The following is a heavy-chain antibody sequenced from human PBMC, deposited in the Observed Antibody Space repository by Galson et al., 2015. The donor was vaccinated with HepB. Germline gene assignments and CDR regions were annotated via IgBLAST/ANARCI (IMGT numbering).Heavy chain of an antibody. J-gene: IGHJ4*02. Sequence: SVKVSCKASGYTFTGYYMHWVRQAPGQGLEWMGWINPNSGGTNYAQKFQGWVTMTRDTSISTAYMELSRLRSDDTAVYYCARCDSSGYRGFDYWGQGTLVTVSS. CDR3: ARCDSSGYRGFDY. CDR1: GYTFTGYY. D-gene: IGHD3-22*01. V-gene: IGHV1-2*04. CDR2: INPNSGGT.